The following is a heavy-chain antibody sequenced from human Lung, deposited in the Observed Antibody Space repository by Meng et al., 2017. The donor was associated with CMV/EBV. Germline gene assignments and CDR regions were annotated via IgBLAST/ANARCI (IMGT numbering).Heavy chain of an antibody. D-gene: IGHD3-9*01. CDR2: IYHSGTT. CDR3: ARKASWLLSLDY. V-gene: IGHV4-4*02. CDR1: GDSISNSNW. J-gene: IGHJ4*02. Sequence: SETXSLXXAVSGDSISNSNWWTWVRQPPGKGLEWIGEIYHSGTTNYNPSLKSRVTISVNKSKKQFSLMLTSVTVADTAVYYCARKASWLLSLDYWGQGTLVXVSS.